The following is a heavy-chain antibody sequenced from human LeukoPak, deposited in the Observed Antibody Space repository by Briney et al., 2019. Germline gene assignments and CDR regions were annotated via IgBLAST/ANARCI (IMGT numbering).Heavy chain of an antibody. V-gene: IGHV3-30*18. Sequence: GGSLRLSCAASGFTFSGYGMHWVRQAPGKGLEWVAVISYDGRNNYYADSVKGRFTISRDNSKNTLYLQMNSLRAEDTAVYYCAKGRGWEASYYYYYMDVWGKGTTVTISS. CDR1: GFTFSGYG. CDR3: AKGRGWEASYYYYYMDV. D-gene: IGHD1-26*01. J-gene: IGHJ6*03. CDR2: ISYDGRNN.